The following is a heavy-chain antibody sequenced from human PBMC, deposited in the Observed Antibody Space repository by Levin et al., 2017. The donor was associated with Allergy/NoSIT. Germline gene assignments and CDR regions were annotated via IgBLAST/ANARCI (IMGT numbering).Heavy chain of an antibody. CDR1: GGSISPGNFY. D-gene: IGHD1-14*01. CDR3: AKSGNHWYFDL. J-gene: IGHJ2*01. V-gene: IGHV4-31*03. Sequence: SETLSLTCTVSGGSISPGNFYWSWIRQHPGKGLEWLGYIYYSGSTYYNPSLRGRLTMSVDTSKHQFSLKLNSVTAADTAVYYCAKSGNHWYFDLWGRGALVTVSS. CDR2: IYYSGST.